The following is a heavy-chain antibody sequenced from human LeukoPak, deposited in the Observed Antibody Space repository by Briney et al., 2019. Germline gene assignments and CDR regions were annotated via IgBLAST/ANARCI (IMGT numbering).Heavy chain of an antibody. CDR2: ISYDGSNK. CDR1: GFTFSSYA. J-gene: IGHJ4*02. D-gene: IGHD1-26*01. Sequence: GGSLRLSCAASGFTFSSYAMHWVRQAPGKGLEWVAVISYDGSNKYYADSVKGRFTISRDNSKNTLYLQMNSLRAEDTAVYYCARGLLGAPTSYFDYWGQGTLVTVSS. V-gene: IGHV3-30-3*01. CDR3: ARGLLGAPTSYFDY.